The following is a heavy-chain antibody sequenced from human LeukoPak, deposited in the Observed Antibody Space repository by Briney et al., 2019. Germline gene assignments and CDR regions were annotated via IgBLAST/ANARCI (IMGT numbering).Heavy chain of an antibody. CDR2: IYYSGTT. Sequence: SETLSLTCTVSGGSISSSSYYWGWIRQPPGKGLEWIGSIYYSGTTYYNPSLKSRVTISVDTSQNQFSLKVSSVTAADTAVYYCAGPYSSGWLPFDYWGQGTLVTVSS. J-gene: IGHJ4*02. CDR3: AGPYSSGWLPFDY. V-gene: IGHV4-39*07. D-gene: IGHD6-19*01. CDR1: GGSISSSSYY.